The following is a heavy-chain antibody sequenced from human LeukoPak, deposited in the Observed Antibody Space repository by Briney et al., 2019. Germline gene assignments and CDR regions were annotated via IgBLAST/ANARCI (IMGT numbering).Heavy chain of an antibody. V-gene: IGHV4-59*01. CDR2: IDHTGST. CDR3: ARGRVSSSTWYSTYYYFFYMDF. CDR1: DDSITMYY. D-gene: IGHD4-11*01. Sequence: SETLSLTCTVSDDSITMYYWTWIRQPPGKGLEWIGYIDHTGSTKFNPSLNGRVSISRDTSNNFFSLRLRSVTAADTAVYFCARGRVSSSTWYSTYYYFFYMDFWGKGTTVTVSS. J-gene: IGHJ6*03.